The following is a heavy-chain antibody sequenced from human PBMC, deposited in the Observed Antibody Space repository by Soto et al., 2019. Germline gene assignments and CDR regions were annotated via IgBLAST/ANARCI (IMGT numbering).Heavy chain of an antibody. Sequence: GESLKISCKASGYNFGTYWIAWVRQMPGRGLEWVGIIYPGDSDTRYNTSFQGQVTFSADKSITTAYLQWSSRKGWDSAMYFRARPTASLGPQDYWGQGTLVTVSS. CDR1: GYNFGTYW. CDR2: IYPGDSDT. CDR3: ARPTASLGPQDY. V-gene: IGHV5-51*01. J-gene: IGHJ4*02.